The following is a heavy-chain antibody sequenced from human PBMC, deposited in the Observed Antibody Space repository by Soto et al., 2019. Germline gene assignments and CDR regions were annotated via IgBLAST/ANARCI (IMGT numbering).Heavy chain of an antibody. CDR2: ISSNGGST. CDR3: ARDRGGGFDI. Sequence: GGSLRLSCAASGFSFSSYVMHWGRQAPGKGLEYLSVISSNGGSTFYANSVKGRFTISRDNSENTLYLQMGSLRAEDMAVYYCARDRGGGFDIWGQGTLVTVSS. D-gene: IGHD3-10*01. V-gene: IGHV3-64*01. J-gene: IGHJ3*02. CDR1: GFSFSSYV.